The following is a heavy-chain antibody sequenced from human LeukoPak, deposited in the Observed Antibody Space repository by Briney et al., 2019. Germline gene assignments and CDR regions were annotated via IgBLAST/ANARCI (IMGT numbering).Heavy chain of an antibody. J-gene: IGHJ4*02. V-gene: IGHV3-23*01. CDR2: ISAGGGGS. CDR1: GFILSNYA. CDR3: AKEAVRKFDFDY. D-gene: IGHD1-14*01. Sequence: GGSLRLSCAASGFILSNYAMSWVRQAPGKGLEWVSSISAGGGGSYYADSVKGRFTISKDNSKNTLYLQMNSLRAEDTAVYYCAKEAVRKFDFDYWGQGTLVTVSS.